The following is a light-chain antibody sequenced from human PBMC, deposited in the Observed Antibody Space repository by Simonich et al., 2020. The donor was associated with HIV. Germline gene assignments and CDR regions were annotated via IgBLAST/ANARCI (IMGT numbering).Light chain of an antibody. V-gene: IGKV1-39*01. Sequence: DIPMTQFPSSLPASVGDRVTITCRASQSINTYLNWYQQKPGKAPNLLIFAASTLQSGVPSSFSGSGSGTDFTLTISSLQPEDFATYYCQQYNSYRITFGQGTRLEIK. CDR2: AAS. CDR3: QQYNSYRIT. J-gene: IGKJ5*01. CDR1: QSINTY.